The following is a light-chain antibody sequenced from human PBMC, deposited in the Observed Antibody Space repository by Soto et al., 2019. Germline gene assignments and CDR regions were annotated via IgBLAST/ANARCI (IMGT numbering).Light chain of an antibody. CDR3: QQYNNWPPGT. CDR2: GAS. V-gene: IGKV3-15*01. CDR1: QSVSSN. J-gene: IGKJ1*01. Sequence: EIVMTQSPATLSVSPGERATLSCRASQSVSSNLAWYQQKPGQAPRLLIYGASTRATGIPARFSGSGSGTEFTLTISSLQSEDFEVYYCQQYNNWPPGTFGQGTKVEIK.